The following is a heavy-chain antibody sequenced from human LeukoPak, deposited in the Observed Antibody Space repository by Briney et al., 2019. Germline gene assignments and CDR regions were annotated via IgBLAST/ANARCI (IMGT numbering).Heavy chain of an antibody. V-gene: IGHV1-8*01. J-gene: IGHJ4*02. CDR1: GYTFTSYD. Sequence: ASVKVSCKASGYTFTSYDINWVRQATGQGLEWMGWMNPNSGNTGYAQKFQGRVTMTRNTSISTAYMELSSLRSEDTAVYYCARDGSYGNFWSGYYLDYWGQGTLVTVSS. CDR2: MNPNSGNT. D-gene: IGHD3-3*01. CDR3: ARDGSYGNFWSGYYLDY.